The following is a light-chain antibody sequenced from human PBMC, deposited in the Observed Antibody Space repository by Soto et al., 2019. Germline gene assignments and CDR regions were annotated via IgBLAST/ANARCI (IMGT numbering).Light chain of an antibody. Sequence: IQMTQSPSSLSASVGDRVTITCRASQSISSYLNWYQQKPGKAPKLLIYDASSLESGVPSRFSGSGSGTEFTLTISSLQPEDFATYCCQQFKDYQGTFGQGTRLEI. J-gene: IGKJ5*01. CDR1: QSISSY. V-gene: IGKV1D-13*01. CDR3: QQFKDYQGT. CDR2: DAS.